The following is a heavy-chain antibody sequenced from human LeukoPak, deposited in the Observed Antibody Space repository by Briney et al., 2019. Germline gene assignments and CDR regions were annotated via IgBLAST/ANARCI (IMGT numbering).Heavy chain of an antibody. CDR2: IYYSGST. V-gene: IGHV4-59*01. CDR1: GGSISSYY. J-gene: IGHJ4*02. Sequence: SETLSLTCTVSGGSISSYYWSWIRQPPGKGLEWIGYIYYSGSTNYNPSLKSRVTISVDTSKNQFSLKLSSVTAADTAVYYCARVASGWGDGYCFDYWGQGTLVTVSS. CDR3: ARVASGWGDGYCFDY. D-gene: IGHD6-25*01.